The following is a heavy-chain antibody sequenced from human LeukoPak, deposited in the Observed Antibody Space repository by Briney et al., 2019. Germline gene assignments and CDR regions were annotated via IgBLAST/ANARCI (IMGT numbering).Heavy chain of an antibody. CDR1: GFTFTDSA. D-gene: IGHD4-17*01. Sequence: GALRLSCAGSGFTFTDSAINWVRQAPGKGLEWVSSFNNIATHSYYAASVKGRFSISRDDAKNSVYLQMHSLRAEDTAIYYCARDPTRYLRYGYFDYWGQGAQVTVSS. J-gene: IGHJ4*02. CDR2: FNNIATHS. V-gene: IGHV3-21*01. CDR3: ARDPTRYLRYGYFDY.